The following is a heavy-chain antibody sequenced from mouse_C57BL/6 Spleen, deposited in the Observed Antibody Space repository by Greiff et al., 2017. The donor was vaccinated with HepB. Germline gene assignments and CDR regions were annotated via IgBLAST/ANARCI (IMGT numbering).Heavy chain of an antibody. D-gene: IGHD4-1*01. CDR2: IHPNSGST. CDR3: ARERANWDSYYAMDY. V-gene: IGHV1-64*01. CDR1: GYTFTSYW. J-gene: IGHJ4*01. Sequence: QVQLKQPGAELVKPGASVKLSCKASGYTFTSYWMHWVKQRPGQGLEWIGMIHPNSGSTNYNEKFKSKATLTVDKSSSTAYMQLSSLTSEDSAVYYCARERANWDSYYAMDYWGQGTSVTVSS.